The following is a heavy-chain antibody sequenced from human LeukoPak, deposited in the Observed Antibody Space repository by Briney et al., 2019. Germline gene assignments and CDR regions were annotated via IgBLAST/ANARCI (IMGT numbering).Heavy chain of an antibody. CDR1: GGSISSSSYY. D-gene: IGHD2-15*01. V-gene: IGHV4-39*01. Sequence: SETLSLTCTVSGGSISSSSYYWGWIRQPPGKGLEWIGSIYYSGSTYYNPSLKSRVTISVDTSKNQFSLKLSSVTAADTAVYYCAGKRCSGGSCFDAFDIWGQGTMVTVSS. J-gene: IGHJ3*02. CDR3: AGKRCSGGSCFDAFDI. CDR2: IYYSGST.